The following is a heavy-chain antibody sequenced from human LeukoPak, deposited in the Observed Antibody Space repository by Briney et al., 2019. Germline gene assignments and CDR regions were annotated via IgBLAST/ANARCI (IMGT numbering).Heavy chain of an antibody. J-gene: IGHJ5*02. CDR2: IYPGDSDT. CDR3: ARSVGRGYCSGGSCQVWFDP. V-gene: IGHV5-51*01. CDR1: GYSASTYW. D-gene: IGHD2-15*01. Sequence: GESLKISCRGSGYSASTYWIGWVRQMPGKGLEWMGIIYPGDSDTRYSPSFQGQVTISADKSISTAYLQWSSLKASDTAMYYCARSVGRGYCSGGSCQVWFDPWGQGTLVTVSS.